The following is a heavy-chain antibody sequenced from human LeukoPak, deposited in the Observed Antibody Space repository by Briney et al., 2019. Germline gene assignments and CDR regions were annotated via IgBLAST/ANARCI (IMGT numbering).Heavy chain of an antibody. CDR3: ARTGEAVALDY. V-gene: IGHV3-48*03. CDR2: ISSSGSTI. J-gene: IGHJ4*02. CDR1: GFTFSTYY. Sequence: GGSLRLSCATSGFTFSTYYMNWVRQAPGKGLEWVSYISSSGSTIYYADSVKGRFTISRDNAKNSLYLQMNSLRAEDTAVYYCARTGEAVALDYWGQGTLVTVSS. D-gene: IGHD6-19*01.